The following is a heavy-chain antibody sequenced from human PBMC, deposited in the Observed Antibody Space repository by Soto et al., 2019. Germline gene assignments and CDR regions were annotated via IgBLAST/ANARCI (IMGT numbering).Heavy chain of an antibody. CDR1: GFTFTSSA. CDR2: INAGNGNT. J-gene: IGHJ6*02. V-gene: IGHV1-3*01. Sequence: ASVKVSCKASGFTFTSSAVQWVRQARGQRLEWMGWINAGNGNTKYSQNFQGRVTITRDASASTAYMELSSLRSQDTAVYYCATSTIDTSTWKQYFYGMDVWGQGSTVPVSS. CDR3: ATSTIDTSTWKQYFYGMDV. D-gene: IGHD6-13*01.